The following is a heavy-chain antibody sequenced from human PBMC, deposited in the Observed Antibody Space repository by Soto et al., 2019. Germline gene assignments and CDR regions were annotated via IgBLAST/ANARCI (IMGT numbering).Heavy chain of an antibody. J-gene: IGHJ4*02. CDR2: IKQDGSEK. V-gene: IGHV3-7*02. CDR1: GFTFSSYW. CDR3: ASYYGSGSYYNPFDY. D-gene: IGHD3-10*01. Sequence: GSLRLSCAASGFTFSSYWMSWVRQAPGKGLEWVANIKQDGSEKYYVDSVKGRFTISRDNAKNSLYLQMNSLRAEDTAVYYCASYYGSGSYYNPFDYWGQGTLVTVSS.